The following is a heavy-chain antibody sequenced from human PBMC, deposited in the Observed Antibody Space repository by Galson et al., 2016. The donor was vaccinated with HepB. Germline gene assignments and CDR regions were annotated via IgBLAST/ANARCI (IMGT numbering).Heavy chain of an antibody. V-gene: IGHV3-23*01. CDR3: AKDDDDYNDAFDI. CDR2: ISGSGVGT. D-gene: IGHD5-24*01. Sequence: SLSLSCAASGFTFRSYTMSWVRQAPGKGLEWVSAISGSGVGTYYADSVKGRFTISRDNSKNTLYLQMNSLRAEDTAVYYCAKDDDDYNDAFDIWGQGTMVTVSS. CDR1: GFTFRSYT. J-gene: IGHJ3*02.